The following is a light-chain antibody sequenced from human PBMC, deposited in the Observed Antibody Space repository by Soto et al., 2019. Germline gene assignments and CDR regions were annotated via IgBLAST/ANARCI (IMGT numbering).Light chain of an antibody. CDR1: QSVRSF. CDR2: DAS. J-gene: IGKJ5*01. CDR3: QQRTTTKWIT. V-gene: IGKV3-11*01. Sequence: EMVLTQSPATLSLSPGERAILSCRAIQSVRSFLAWYQHKPGQAPRLLIYDASSRATGIPARFSGSGSGTDFTLTISSLEPEDFAVYYCQQRTTTKWITFGQGTRMEXK.